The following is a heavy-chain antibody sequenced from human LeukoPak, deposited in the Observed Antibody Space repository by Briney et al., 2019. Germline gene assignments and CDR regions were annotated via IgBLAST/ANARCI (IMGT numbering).Heavy chain of an antibody. CDR3: VRESVFGSRYYFDY. V-gene: IGHV4-4*07. D-gene: IGHD3-3*01. Sequence: SETLSLTCTVSGASIRSHYWNWIRQTAGGGLEWIGRIYNNRSPDYNPSLKSRVTISVDTSKNQLSLKMTSVTVADTALYYCVRESVFGSRYYFDYWGHGILVTVSS. J-gene: IGHJ4*01. CDR2: IYNNRSP. CDR1: GASIRSHY.